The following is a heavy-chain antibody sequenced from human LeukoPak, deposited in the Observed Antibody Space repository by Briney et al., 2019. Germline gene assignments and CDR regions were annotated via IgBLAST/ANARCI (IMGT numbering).Heavy chain of an antibody. D-gene: IGHD3-3*01. V-gene: IGHV4-59*11. CDR3: ARIQPSCPGLGFCSFDI. CDR2: IYYRGTT. J-gene: IGHJ3*02. CDR1: GSSISPHH. Sequence: SETLSLTCSVSGSSISPHHWTWIRQAPGQGLEWMGYIYYRGTTNYSPSLKNRLTMSVDTSKNQISLKLTSVTAADTAVYYCARIQPSCPGLGFCSFDIWGQGTLATVSS.